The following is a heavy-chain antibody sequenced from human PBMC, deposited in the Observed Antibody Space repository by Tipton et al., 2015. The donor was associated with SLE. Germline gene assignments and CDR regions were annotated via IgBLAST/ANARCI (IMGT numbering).Heavy chain of an antibody. CDR1: GFTFSSYA. V-gene: IGHV3-30-3*01. J-gene: IGHJ4*02. Sequence: SLRLSCAASGFTFSSYAMHWVRQAPGKGLEWVAVISYDGSNKYYADSVKGRFTISRDNSKNTLYLQMNSLRAEDTAVYYCAKAGAVAGTHFDYWGQGTLVTVSS. D-gene: IGHD6-19*01. CDR2: ISYDGSNK. CDR3: AKAGAVAGTHFDY.